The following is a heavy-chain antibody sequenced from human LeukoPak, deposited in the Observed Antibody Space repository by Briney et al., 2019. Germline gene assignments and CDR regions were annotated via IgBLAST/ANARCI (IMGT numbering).Heavy chain of an antibody. V-gene: IGHV4-59*01. CDR3: ARAPANWEDASDI. Sequence: SETLSLTCIVSGGSISSYYWSWIRQPPGKGLEWIGYIYYSGSTKYNPSLKSRVTISVDTSKNQFSLKLSSVTAADTAVYYCARAPANWEDASDIWGQGTMVTVSS. D-gene: IGHD7-27*01. J-gene: IGHJ3*02. CDR1: GGSISSYY. CDR2: IYYSGST.